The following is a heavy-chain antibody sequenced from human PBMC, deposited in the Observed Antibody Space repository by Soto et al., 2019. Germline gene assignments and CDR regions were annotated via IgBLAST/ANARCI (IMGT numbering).Heavy chain of an antibody. CDR2: ISYDGSNK. D-gene: IGHD2-8*02. CDR3: ARPPRGGVSV. CDR1: GFTFSSYA. V-gene: IGHV3-30-3*01. Sequence: QVQLVESGGGVVQPGRSLRLSCAASGFTFSSYAMHWVRQAPGKGLEWVAVISYDGSNKYYADSVKGRFTISRDNSKNTLYLQMNRLRAEDTAVYYCARPPRGGVSVWGQGTTVTVSS. J-gene: IGHJ6*02.